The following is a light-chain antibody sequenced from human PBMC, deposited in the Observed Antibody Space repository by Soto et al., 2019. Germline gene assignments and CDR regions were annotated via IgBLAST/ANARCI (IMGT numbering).Light chain of an antibody. CDR1: QGIGNA. J-gene: IGKJ2*01. CDR3: QQYYGSPYT. V-gene: IGKV4-1*01. Sequence: IQMTQSPSSLSASVGDRVTISCRASQGIGNALGWYQQKPGQPPKLLISRASTRESGVPDRFSGSGSGTDFTLTISSLQAEDVAVYYCQQYYGSPYTFGQGTKLEIK. CDR2: RAS.